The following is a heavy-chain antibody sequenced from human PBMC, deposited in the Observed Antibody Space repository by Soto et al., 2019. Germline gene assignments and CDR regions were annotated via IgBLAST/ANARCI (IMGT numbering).Heavy chain of an antibody. CDR2: IYWDDDK. CDR1: GFSLSTSGVG. V-gene: IGHV2-5*02. D-gene: IGHD6-6*01. CDR3: AYRRSGDSSSSEGGWFDP. Sequence: SGPTLVNPTQTLTLTCTFSGFSLSTSGVGVGWIRQPPGKALEWLALIYWDDDKRYSPSLKSRLTITKDTSKNQVVLTMTNMDPVDTATYYCAYRRSGDSSSSEGGWFDPWGQGTLVTVSS. J-gene: IGHJ5*02.